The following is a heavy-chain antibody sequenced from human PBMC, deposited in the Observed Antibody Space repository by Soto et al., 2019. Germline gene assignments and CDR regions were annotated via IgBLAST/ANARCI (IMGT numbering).Heavy chain of an antibody. J-gene: IGHJ4*02. CDR3: ARDWGGGTFDY. CDR2: ISYSGST. V-gene: IGHV4-59*01. CDR1: GGSINGYY. D-gene: IGHD3-16*01. Sequence: QVQLQESGPGLVKPSETLSLTCTVSGGSINGYYWSWIRQPPGKGLEWIGYISYSGSTNYNPSLKSRVTIPVDTSKNKFSLKLSSVTAADTAVYYCARDWGGGTFDYWGQGTLVTVSS.